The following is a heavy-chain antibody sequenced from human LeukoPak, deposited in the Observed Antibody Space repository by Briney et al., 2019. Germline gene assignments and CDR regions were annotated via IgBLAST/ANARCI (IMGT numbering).Heavy chain of an antibody. CDR3: AKVWDTYYYDSSGSFDY. V-gene: IGHV3-23*01. CDR2: ISSSGGST. Sequence: GGSLRLSCAASGFTFSSYAMSWVRQAPGKGLEWVSAISSSGGSTYYADSVKGRFTISRDNSKSTLYLQMNSLRAEDTAVYYCAKVWDTYYYDSSGSFDYWGQGTLVTVSS. J-gene: IGHJ4*02. D-gene: IGHD3-22*01. CDR1: GFTFSSYA.